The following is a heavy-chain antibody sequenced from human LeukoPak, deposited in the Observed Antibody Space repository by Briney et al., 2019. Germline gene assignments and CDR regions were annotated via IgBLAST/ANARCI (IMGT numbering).Heavy chain of an antibody. CDR1: GYSFNAHG. CDR3: ARTLGGNYVEMATGVDL. CDR2: ISAYKGNT. Sequence: ASVKVSCKASGYSFNAHGMTWVRQAPGQGLEWMGWISAYKGNTNYAAKFQGRVTMTTDTSTSTGYMELTSLRSDDTAVYYCARTLGGNYVEMATGVDLWGRGTLVTVS. V-gene: IGHV1-18*04. D-gene: IGHD5-24*01. J-gene: IGHJ2*01.